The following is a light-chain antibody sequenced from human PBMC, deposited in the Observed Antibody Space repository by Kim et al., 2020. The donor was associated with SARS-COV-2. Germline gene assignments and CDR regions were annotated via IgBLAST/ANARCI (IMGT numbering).Light chain of an antibody. J-gene: IGKJ5*01. Sequence: DIQMTQSPSSLSASVGDRVTITCQASQDISNYLNWYQQKPGKAPKLLIYDASTLETGVPSRFSGSGSGTDFTFTISSLQPEDIATYYCQQYDNRPPITFGQGTRLEIK. CDR3: QQYDNRPPIT. CDR1: QDISNY. V-gene: IGKV1-33*01. CDR2: DAS.